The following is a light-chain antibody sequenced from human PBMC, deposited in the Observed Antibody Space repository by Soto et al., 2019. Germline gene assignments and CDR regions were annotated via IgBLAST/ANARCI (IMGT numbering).Light chain of an antibody. CDR2: DDT. V-gene: IGLV2-14*03. CDR3: SSYTTSSTLYV. J-gene: IGLJ1*01. Sequence: QSALTQPASVSGSPGQSITISCTGTSSDVGAYNYVSWYQQYPGKAPKYIIYDDTNRPSGVSYPFSRSKSGNTASLTISGLQAEDEADYYCSSYTTSSTLYVFGTGTKLTVL. CDR1: SSDVGAYNY.